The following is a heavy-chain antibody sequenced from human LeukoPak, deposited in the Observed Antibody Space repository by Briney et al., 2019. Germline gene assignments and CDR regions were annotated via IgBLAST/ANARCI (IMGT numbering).Heavy chain of an antibody. V-gene: IGHV3-30*18. CDR3: AKGYYDFWSGYYMPGGMDV. Sequence: GGSLRLSSAASGFTLSSYAMHWVRHAPGKGPYRLALISYDGRNKYYADSVKGRFTIYRDNSKNTLYLQMNSLRAEDTAVYYCAKGYYDFWSGYYMPGGMDVWGQGTTVTVSS. CDR1: GFTLSSYA. J-gene: IGHJ6*02. CDR2: ISYDGRNK. D-gene: IGHD3-3*01.